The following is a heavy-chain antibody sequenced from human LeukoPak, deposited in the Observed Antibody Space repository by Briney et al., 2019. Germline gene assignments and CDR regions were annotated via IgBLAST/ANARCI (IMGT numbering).Heavy chain of an antibody. V-gene: IGHV4-39*01. CDR3: ARQNYDFWSGYFSNWFGP. CDR2: IYYSGST. CDR1: GGSISSSSYY. J-gene: IGHJ5*02. D-gene: IGHD3-3*01. Sequence: SETLSLTCTVSGGSISSSSYYWGWIRQPPGKGLEWIGSIYYSGSTYYNPSLKSRVTISVDTSKNQFSLKLSSVTAADTAVYYCARQNYDFWSGYFSNWFGPWGQGTLVTVSS.